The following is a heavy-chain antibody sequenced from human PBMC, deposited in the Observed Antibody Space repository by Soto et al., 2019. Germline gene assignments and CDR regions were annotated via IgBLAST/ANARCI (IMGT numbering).Heavy chain of an antibody. V-gene: IGHV4-31*03. CDR2: IYCSGST. J-gene: IGHJ6*02. CDR3: AIGGRRSPAMDI. CDR1: GGSISSGGYY. Sequence: QVQLQESGPGLVRPSQTLSLTCTVSGGSISSGGYYWSWIRQHPGKGLEWIGYIYCSGSTYYNPSLKSRVTISVDTSKNQFSLKLSSVTAADTAVYYCAIGGRRSPAMDIWGQGTTVTVSS.